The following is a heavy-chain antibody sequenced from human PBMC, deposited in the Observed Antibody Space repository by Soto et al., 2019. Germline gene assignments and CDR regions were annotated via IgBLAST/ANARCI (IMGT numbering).Heavy chain of an antibody. Sequence: LETLSLTYSVAGGSSGGYDGSWIRKPPGKGLEWIGYIYYSGSTNYNPSLKSRVTISVDTSKNQFSLKLSSVTAADTAVYYCARRGIAAADYYYYMDVWGKGTTVTVSS. CDR2: IYYSGST. V-gene: IGHV4-59*08. CDR1: GGSSGGYD. CDR3: ARRGIAAADYYYYMDV. J-gene: IGHJ6*03. D-gene: IGHD6-13*01.